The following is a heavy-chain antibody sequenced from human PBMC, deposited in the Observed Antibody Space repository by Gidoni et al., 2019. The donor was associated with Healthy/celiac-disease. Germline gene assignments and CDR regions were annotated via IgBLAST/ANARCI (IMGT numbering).Heavy chain of an antibody. J-gene: IGHJ4*02. D-gene: IGHD4-4*01. CDR1: GFTLDDSA. CDR2: ISGDGGST. CDR3: AKDSGQMTTVPDY. V-gene: IGHV3-43*02. Sequence: EVQLVESGGGVVQPGGSMSLSCAASGFTLDDSAMHWVRHAPGKGLEWVSLISGDGGSTYDADSVKGRFTISRDNSKNSLYLQMNSLRTEDTALYYCAKDSGQMTTVPDYWGQGTLVTVSS.